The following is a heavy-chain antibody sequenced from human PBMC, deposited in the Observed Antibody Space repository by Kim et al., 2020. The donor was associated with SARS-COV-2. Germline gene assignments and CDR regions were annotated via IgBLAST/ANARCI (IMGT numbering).Heavy chain of an antibody. Sequence: SVKVSCTTPGGSFSSYNINWVRQAPGLGLEWVGGIIPILGTANYAQNFQGRVTITADESTSTAYLEMRSLISHDTAVYYCARAAGAASYYYYGMDVWGQ. D-gene: IGHD1-26*01. CDR2: IIPILGTA. J-gene: IGHJ6*02. CDR3: ARAAGAASYYYYGMDV. V-gene: IGHV1-69*13. CDR1: GGSFSSYN.